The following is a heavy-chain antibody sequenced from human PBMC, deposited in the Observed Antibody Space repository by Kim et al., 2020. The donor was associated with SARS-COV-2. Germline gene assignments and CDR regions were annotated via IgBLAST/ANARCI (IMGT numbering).Heavy chain of an antibody. CDR1: GGSISSYY. Sequence: SETLSLTCTVSGGSISSYYWNWIRQPPGKGLEWTGYIYYSGSTNYNPSLKSRVTISVDTSKNQFSLKLSSVTAADTAVYYCAREYSSSWYMDYWGQGTLVTVSS. V-gene: IGHV4-59*13. D-gene: IGHD6-13*01. CDR2: IYYSGST. CDR3: AREYSSSWYMDY. J-gene: IGHJ4*02.